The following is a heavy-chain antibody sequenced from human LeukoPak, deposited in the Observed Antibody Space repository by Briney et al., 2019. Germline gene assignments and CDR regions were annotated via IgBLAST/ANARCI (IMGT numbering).Heavy chain of an antibody. V-gene: IGHV1-18*01. CDR3: ARDVFRGYCTNGVCPGFDP. CDR2: ISAYNGNT. D-gene: IGHD2-8*01. J-gene: IGHJ5*02. Sequence: ASVKVSCKASGYTFTSYGMSWVGQAPGQGGEWMGWISAYNGNTNYAQRLQGRVTMTTDTSTSTAYMELRSLRSDNTAVYYCARDVFRGYCTNGVCPGFDPWGQGTLVTVSS. CDR1: GYTFTSYG.